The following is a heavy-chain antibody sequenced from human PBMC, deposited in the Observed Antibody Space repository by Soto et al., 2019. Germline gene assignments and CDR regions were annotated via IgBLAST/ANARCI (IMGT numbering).Heavy chain of an antibody. V-gene: IGHV3-23*01. J-gene: IGHJ4*02. CDR3: AKTLDFEYYFDY. CDR2: ISGSGGST. CDR1: GFTFSSYA. D-gene: IGHD3-3*01. Sequence: PGGSLRLSCAASGFTFSSYAMSWVRQAPGKGLEWVSAISGSGGSTYYADSVKGRLTISRDNSKNTLYLQMNSLRAEDKAVYCCAKTLDFEYYFDYWGQGTLVTVSS.